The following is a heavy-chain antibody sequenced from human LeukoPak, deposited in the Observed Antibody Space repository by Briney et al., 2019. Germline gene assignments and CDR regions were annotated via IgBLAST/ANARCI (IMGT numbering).Heavy chain of an antibody. Sequence: SVKVSCKASGGTFISYAISWVRQAPGQGLEWMGGIIPIFGTANYAQKFQGRVTITADESTSTAYMELSSLRSEDTAVYYCAREDDSSGPFDYWGQGTLVTVSS. CDR1: GGTFISYA. V-gene: IGHV1-69*13. CDR2: IIPIFGTA. CDR3: AREDDSSGPFDY. J-gene: IGHJ4*02. D-gene: IGHD3-22*01.